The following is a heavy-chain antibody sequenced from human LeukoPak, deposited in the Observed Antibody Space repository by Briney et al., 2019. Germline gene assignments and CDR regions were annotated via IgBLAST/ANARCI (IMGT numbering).Heavy chain of an antibody. D-gene: IGHD3-22*01. CDR3: ARDVIHLHYYDSSGYPD. CDR2: ISYDGSNK. J-gene: IGHJ4*02. Sequence: GGSLRLSCAASGFTFSSYAMHWVRQAPGKGLEWVAVISYDGSNKYYADSVKGRFTISRDNSKNTLYLQMSSLRAEDTAVYYCARDVIHLHYYDSSGYPDWGQGTLVTVSP. CDR1: GFTFSSYA. V-gene: IGHV3-30*15.